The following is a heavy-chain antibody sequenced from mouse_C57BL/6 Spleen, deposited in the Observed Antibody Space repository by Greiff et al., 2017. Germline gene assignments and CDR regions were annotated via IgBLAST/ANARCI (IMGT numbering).Heavy chain of an antibody. V-gene: IGHV1-69*01. D-gene: IGHD1-1*01. CDR1: GYTFTSYW. CDR3: ARGDYGSSLALDY. Sequence: QVHVKQPGAELVMPGASVKLSCKASGYTFTSYWMHWVKQRPGQGLEWIGEIDPSDSYTNYNQKFKGKSTLTVDKSSSTAYMQLSSLTSEDSAVYYCARGDYGSSLALDYWGQGTTLTVSS. CDR2: IDPSDSYT. J-gene: IGHJ2*01.